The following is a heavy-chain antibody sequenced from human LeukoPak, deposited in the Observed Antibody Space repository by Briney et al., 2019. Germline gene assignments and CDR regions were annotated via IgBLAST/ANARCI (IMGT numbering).Heavy chain of an antibody. J-gene: IGHJ4*02. CDR3: ASRYFCSSTSCYTFDY. V-gene: IGHV4-59*12. CDR2: IYYSGST. Sequence: SETLSLTCTVSGGSISSYYWSWIRQPPGKGLEWIGYIYYSGSTNYNPSLKSRVTISVDTSKNQFSLKLNSVTAADTAVYYCASRYFCSSTSCYTFDYWGQGTLVTVSS. D-gene: IGHD2-2*02. CDR1: GGSISSYY.